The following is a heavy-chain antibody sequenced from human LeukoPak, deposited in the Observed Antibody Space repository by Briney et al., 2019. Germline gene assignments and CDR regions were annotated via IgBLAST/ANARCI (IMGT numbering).Heavy chain of an antibody. V-gene: IGHV3-30*02. CDR1: AFTFTTYG. CDR3: ARGLYYDYVWGSYRYGLSYYFDY. J-gene: IGHJ4*02. Sequence: GGSLRLSCVASAFTFTTYGMHWVRQAPGKGLEWVAFIRYDGSDKYYGDSVKGQFTVSRDNSKNTLYLQMNSLRPEDTAVYYCARGLYYDYVWGSYRYGLSYYFDYWGQGTLVTVSS. D-gene: IGHD3-16*02. CDR2: IRYDGSDK.